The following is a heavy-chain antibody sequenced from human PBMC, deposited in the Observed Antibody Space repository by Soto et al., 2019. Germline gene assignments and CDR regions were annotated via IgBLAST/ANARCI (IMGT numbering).Heavy chain of an antibody. CDR3: AKDTAMVPKTYYYGMDV. V-gene: IGHV3-23*01. CDR2: ISGSGGST. D-gene: IGHD5-18*01. Sequence: PGGSLRLSCAASGFTFSSYAMSWVRQAPGKGLEWVSAISGSGGSTYYADSVKGRFTISRDNSKNTLYLQMNSLRAEDTAVYYCAKDTAMVPKTYYYGMDVWGQGTTVTVSS. CDR1: GFTFSSYA. J-gene: IGHJ6*02.